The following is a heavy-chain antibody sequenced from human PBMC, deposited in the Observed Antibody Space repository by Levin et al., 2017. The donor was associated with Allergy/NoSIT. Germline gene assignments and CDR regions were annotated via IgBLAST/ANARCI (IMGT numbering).Heavy chain of an antibody. V-gene: IGHV3-30-3*01. CDR1: GFTFSSYA. D-gene: IGHD3-16*02. CDR3: ARDRGRGSGYDYSFVWGSYRYSSGVDY. Sequence: GGSLRLSCAASGFTFSSYAMHWVRQAPGKGLEWVAVISYDGSNKYYADSVKGRFTISRDNSKNTLYLQMNSLRAEDTAVYYCARDRGRGSGYDYSFVWGSYRYSSGVDYWGQGTLVTVSS. CDR2: ISYDGSNK. J-gene: IGHJ4*02.